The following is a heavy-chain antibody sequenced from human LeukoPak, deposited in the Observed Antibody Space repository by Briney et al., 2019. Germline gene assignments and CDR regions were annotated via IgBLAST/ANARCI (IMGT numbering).Heavy chain of an antibody. J-gene: IGHJ5*02. D-gene: IGHD6-19*01. CDR2: FYHSGST. CDR1: GYSISSGYY. Sequence: PSETLSLTCAVSGYSISSGYYWGWIRQPPGKGLEWIGSFYHSGSTYYNPSLKRRVTISVDTSKNQFSLRLSSVTAADTAVYYCARHPLIAVPRVWFDPWGQGTLVTVSS. V-gene: IGHV4-38-2*01. CDR3: ARHPLIAVPRVWFDP.